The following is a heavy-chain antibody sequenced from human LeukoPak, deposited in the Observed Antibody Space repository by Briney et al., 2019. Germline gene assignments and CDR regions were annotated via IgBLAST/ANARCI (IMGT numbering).Heavy chain of an antibody. CDR1: GFTFSSYT. CDR2: ISFDGSNK. CDR3: ARGRPHGNDY. D-gene: IGHD4-23*01. Sequence: PTGGSLRLSCAASGFTFSSYTIHWVRQPPGKGLEWVAVISFDGSNKYYADSVKGRFTISRDNSKNTLYLQMNSLRAEDTAVYYCARGRPHGNDYWGQGTLVTVSS. V-gene: IGHV3-30-3*01. J-gene: IGHJ4*02.